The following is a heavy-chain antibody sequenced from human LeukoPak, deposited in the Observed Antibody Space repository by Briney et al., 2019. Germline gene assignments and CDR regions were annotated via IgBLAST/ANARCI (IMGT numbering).Heavy chain of an antibody. CDR3: ATYHCSTTSCYPYFFDY. V-gene: IGHV1-18*01. J-gene: IGHJ4*02. CDR2: ISPDNGNT. CDR1: GYPFTRYG. Sequence: ASVTVSCKASGYPFTRYGISWVRQAPGQGLEWMGWISPDNGNTKYAQKFQGRVTMTTDTSTSTAHMELRSLRSDDTAVYYCATYHCSTTSCYPYFFDYWGQGTLVTVSS. D-gene: IGHD2-2*01.